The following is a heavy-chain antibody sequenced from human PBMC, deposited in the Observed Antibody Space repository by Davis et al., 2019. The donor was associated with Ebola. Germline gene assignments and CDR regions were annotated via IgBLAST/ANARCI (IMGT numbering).Heavy chain of an antibody. V-gene: IGHV3-23*01. D-gene: IGHD1-26*01. Sequence: GGSLRLSCAASGFTFSSYAMSWVRQAPGKGLAWVSAISGSGGSTYYADSVKGRFTISRDNAKNSLYLQMNSLRAEDTAVYYCASESGSFFANYFDYWGQGTLVTVSS. CDR3: ASESGSFFANYFDY. CDR2: ISGSGGST. J-gene: IGHJ4*02. CDR1: GFTFSSYA.